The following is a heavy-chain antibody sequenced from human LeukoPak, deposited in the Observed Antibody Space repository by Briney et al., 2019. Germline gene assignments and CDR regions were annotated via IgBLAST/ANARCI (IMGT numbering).Heavy chain of an antibody. D-gene: IGHD3-10*01. CDR1: GFTFSDYY. CDR3: ARGVRGLDI. CDR2: ITTLSNYI. J-gene: IGHJ3*02. Sequence: GGSLRLSCAASGFTFSDYYMNWVRQAPGKGLEWVASITTLSNYIYYADSVKGRFTISRDNAKNSLFLQMNSLRAEDTAFYYCARGVRGLDIWGQGTMVTVSS. V-gene: IGHV3-69-1*02.